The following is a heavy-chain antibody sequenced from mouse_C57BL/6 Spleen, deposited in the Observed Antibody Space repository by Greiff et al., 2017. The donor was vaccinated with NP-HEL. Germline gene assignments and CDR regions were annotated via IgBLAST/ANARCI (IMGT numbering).Heavy chain of an antibody. V-gene: IGHV1-69*01. Sequence: VQLQQSGAELVMPGASVKLSCKASGYTFTSYWMHWVKQRPGQGLEWIGEIDPSDSYTNYNQKFKGKSTLTVDKSSSTAYMQLSSLTSEDSAVYYCARRAVVATYYAMDYWGQGTSVTVSS. CDR1: GYTFTSYW. J-gene: IGHJ4*01. CDR3: ARRAVVATYYAMDY. CDR2: IDPSDSYT. D-gene: IGHD1-1*01.